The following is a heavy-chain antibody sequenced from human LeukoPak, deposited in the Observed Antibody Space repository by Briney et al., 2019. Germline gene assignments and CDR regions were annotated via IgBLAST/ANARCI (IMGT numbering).Heavy chain of an antibody. D-gene: IGHD2-2*01. J-gene: IGHJ4*02. Sequence: GASVKVSCKASGYTFTGYYMHWVRQAPGQGLEWMGWINPNSGGTNYAQKFQGRVTMTRDTSISTAYMELSRLRSDDTAVYYCARDDCSSTSCYGYFDYWGQGTLVTVSS. CDR2: INPNSGGT. V-gene: IGHV1-2*02. CDR3: ARDDCSSTSCYGYFDY. CDR1: GYTFTGYY.